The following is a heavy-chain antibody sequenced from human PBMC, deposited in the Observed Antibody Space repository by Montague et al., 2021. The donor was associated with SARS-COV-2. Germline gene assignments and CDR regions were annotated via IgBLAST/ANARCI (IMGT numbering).Heavy chain of an antibody. Sequence: SETLSLTCTVSGGSINSYYWSWIRQPAGKGLEWIGHIYTSGSTNYNPSLKSRVTMSLDTSKNQFSLKLTSVTAADTAVYYCARGTFGMGAFDIWGQGTMVTVSS. CDR1: GGSINSYY. CDR3: ARGTFGMGAFDI. V-gene: IGHV4-4*07. CDR2: IYTSGST. J-gene: IGHJ3*02. D-gene: IGHD1-26*01.